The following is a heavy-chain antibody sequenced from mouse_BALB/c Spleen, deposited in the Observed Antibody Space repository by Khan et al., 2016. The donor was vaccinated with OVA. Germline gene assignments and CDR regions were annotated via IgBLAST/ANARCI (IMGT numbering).Heavy chain of an antibody. Sequence: QVQLQESGAELVKPGASVKLSCKASGYTFSSYWMHWVKQRPGQGLEWIGEIDPSDSHTNYNQKFKGKATLNVDKSSSTAYMHLSSLTSEDSAVYIGARSYYYASSTGFAYWGQGTMVTVSA. D-gene: IGHD1-1*01. CDR1: GYTFSSYW. V-gene: IGHV1-69*02. CDR3: ARSYYYASSTGFAY. CDR2: IDPSDSHT. J-gene: IGHJ3*01.